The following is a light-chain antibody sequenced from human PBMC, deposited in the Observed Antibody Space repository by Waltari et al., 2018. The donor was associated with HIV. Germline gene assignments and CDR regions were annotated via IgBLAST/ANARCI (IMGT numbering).Light chain of an antibody. V-gene: IGKV3-11*01. Sequence: EIVLTQSPATLSLSPGERATLSCWASQSVSSYLAWYQQKPGQAPRLLIYDASNRATGIPARFSGSGSGTDFTLTISRLEPEDFAVYYCQQRSNWRWTFGQGTKVEIK. CDR2: DAS. CDR3: QQRSNWRWT. CDR1: QSVSSY. J-gene: IGKJ1*01.